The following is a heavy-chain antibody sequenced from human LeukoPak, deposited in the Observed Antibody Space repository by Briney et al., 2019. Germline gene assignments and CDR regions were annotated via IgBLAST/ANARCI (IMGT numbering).Heavy chain of an antibody. CDR2: INTGTGKT. D-gene: IGHD1-26*01. CDR1: GYTFSMNV. Sequence: ASVKVSCKTSGYTFSMNVIHWMCQAPGQRLEWMGWINTGTGKTKYSLKFQGRLSITRDTSANTTSMELSSLRSEDTAVFYCARDKRSSPYYLFDYWGQGTLVTVSS. J-gene: IGHJ4*02. CDR3: ARDKRSSPYYLFDY. V-gene: IGHV1-3*04.